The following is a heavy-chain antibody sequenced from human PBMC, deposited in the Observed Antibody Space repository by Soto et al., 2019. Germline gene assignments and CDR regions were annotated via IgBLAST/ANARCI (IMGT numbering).Heavy chain of an antibody. CDR1: GFTFSSYA. CDR2: ISGSGGST. V-gene: IGHV3-23*01. CDR3: RGRWELLPYLDH. J-gene: IGHJ5*02. D-gene: IGHD1-26*01. Sequence: QPGGSLRLSCAASGFTFSSYAMSWVRQAPGKGLEWVSAISGSGGSTYYADSVKGRFTISRDNSKNTLYLQMNSLRAEDTAVYYWRGRWELLPYLDHWGQGTPVTVSS.